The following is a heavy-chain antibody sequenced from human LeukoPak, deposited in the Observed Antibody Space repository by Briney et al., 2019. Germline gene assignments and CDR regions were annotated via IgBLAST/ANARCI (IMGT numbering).Heavy chain of an antibody. CDR2: VSYTGGT. CDR1: GGSISSYY. V-gene: IGHV4-59*01. D-gene: IGHD2-21*02. CDR3: ASARMASVTEFDY. J-gene: IGHJ4*02. Sequence: PSETLSLTCTVSGGSISSYYWSWIRQPPGKGLEWIGYVSYTGGTNCNPSLKSRVTISLDTSKNQFSMRLSSVTAADTAVYYCASARMASVTEFDYWGQGTLATVSS.